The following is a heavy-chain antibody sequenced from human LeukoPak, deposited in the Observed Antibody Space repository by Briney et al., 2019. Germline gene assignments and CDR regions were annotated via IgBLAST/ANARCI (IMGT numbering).Heavy chain of an antibody. CDR1: GFTFSSSG. Sequence: PGGTLRLSCAASGFTFSSSGMSWVRQAPGKGLEWVSAISGSGGSTYYADSVKGRFTISRDNSKNTLYLQMNSLRAEDTAVYYCAKGEYYGSGSYYPNYYYYYMDVWGKGTTVTISS. D-gene: IGHD3-10*01. J-gene: IGHJ6*03. V-gene: IGHV3-23*01. CDR2: ISGSGGST. CDR3: AKGEYYGSGSYYPNYYYYYMDV.